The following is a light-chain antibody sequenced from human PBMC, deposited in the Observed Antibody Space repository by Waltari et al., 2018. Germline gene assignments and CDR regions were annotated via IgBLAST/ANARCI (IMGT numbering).Light chain of an antibody. Sequence: SYELTQPPSVAVSPGQTVRITCSGGTLSKEYAYWYQQKPGQAPILLIYKDTKRPSGIPERFSGSTSGTTVTLTITGVQAEDEAAYYWQSPSSSGSYHWLFGGGTKLTVL. CDR1: TLSKEY. CDR2: KDT. J-gene: IGLJ3*02. V-gene: IGLV3-25*03. CDR3: QSPSSSGSYHWL.